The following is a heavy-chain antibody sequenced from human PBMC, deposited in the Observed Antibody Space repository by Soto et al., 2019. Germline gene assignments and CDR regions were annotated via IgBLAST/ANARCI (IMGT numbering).Heavy chain of an antibody. V-gene: IGHV3-21*01. Sequence: EVQLVESGGGLVKPGGSLRLSCAASGFTFSSYNMNWVRQAPGKGLEWVSSISGSSSYIYYADSVKGRFTISRDNAKNSLYLQMNRLRAEDTDVSYVARGRKDGLDFYYYIDVWGKGTPVTVSS. J-gene: IGHJ6*03. CDR1: GFTFSSYN. D-gene: IGHD6-19*01. CDR2: ISGSSSYI. CDR3: ARGRKDGLDFYYYIDV.